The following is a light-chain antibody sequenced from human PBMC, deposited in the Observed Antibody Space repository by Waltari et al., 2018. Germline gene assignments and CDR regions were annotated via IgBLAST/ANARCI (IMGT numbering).Light chain of an antibody. J-gene: IGKJ4*01. Sequence: DIQMTQSPSSLSASVGDRVTITCRASQAIGNYLAWYQQKPGRVPKLLISASSTLQSGVPSRVSGSGSGTEFTLTISSLLPEDVATYYCQQYSSVPLTFGAGTRVEIK. V-gene: IGKV1-27*01. CDR2: ASS. CDR3: QQYSSVPLT. CDR1: QAIGNY.